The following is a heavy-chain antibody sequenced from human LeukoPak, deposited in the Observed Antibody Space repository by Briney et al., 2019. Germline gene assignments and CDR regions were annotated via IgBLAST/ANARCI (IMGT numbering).Heavy chain of an antibody. V-gene: IGHV4-34*01. D-gene: IGHD3-10*01. CDR1: GGSFSGYY. CDR3: ARYLPYGSGSYYNRYYYYYYMDV. CDR2: INHSGST. Sequence: SETLSLTCAVYGGSFSGYYWSWIRQPPGKGLEWIGEINHSGSTNYNPSLKSRVTISVDTSKNQFSLKLSSVTAADTAVYYCARYLPYGSGSYYNRYYYYYYMDVWGKRTTVTVSS. J-gene: IGHJ6*03.